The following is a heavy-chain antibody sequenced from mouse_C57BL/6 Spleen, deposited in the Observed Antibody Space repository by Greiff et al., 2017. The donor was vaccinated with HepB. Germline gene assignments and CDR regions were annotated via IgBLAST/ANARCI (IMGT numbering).Heavy chain of an antibody. CDR2: TNPTNGRT. D-gene: IGHD1-1*01. V-gene: IGHV1S81*02. J-gene: IGHJ2*01. CDR3: ARIKKIVATYFDY. Sequence: VQLQQSGAELVKAGASVKMSCKASGYTFTSYWMHWVKQRLGQGLAWFAETNPTNGRTDYNEKFKSKATLTVDKSSSTAYMLLSGPTCEYSAVYYCARIKKIVATYFDYWGQGTTLTGAS. CDR1: GYTFTSYW.